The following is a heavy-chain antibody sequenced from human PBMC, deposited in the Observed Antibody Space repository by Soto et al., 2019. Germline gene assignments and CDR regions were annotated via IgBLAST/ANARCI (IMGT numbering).Heavy chain of an antibody. V-gene: IGHV5-10-1*01. Sequence: PGESLKISCKGSGYSFTSYWISWVRQMPGKGLEWMGRIDPSDSYTNYSPSFQGHVTISADKSISTAYLQWSSLKASDTAMYYCARHKCGGDCRQEYYGMDVWGQGTTVTVSS. D-gene: IGHD2-21*02. CDR3: ARHKCGGDCRQEYYGMDV. J-gene: IGHJ6*02. CDR2: IDPSDSYT. CDR1: GYSFTSYW.